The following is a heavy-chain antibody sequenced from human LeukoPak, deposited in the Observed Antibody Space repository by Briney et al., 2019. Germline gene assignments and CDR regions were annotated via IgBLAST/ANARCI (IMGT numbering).Heavy chain of an antibody. V-gene: IGHV4-39*01. J-gene: IGHJ4*02. Sequence: PSETLSLTCTVSGGSISSSSYYWGWIRQPSGKGLEWIGSIYYSGSTYCNPSLKSRVTISVDTSKNQFSLKLSSVTAADTAVYYCARYGVSSGYYSQGDFWGQGTLVTVSS. CDR1: GGSISSSSYY. CDR3: ARYGVSSGYYSQGDF. CDR2: IYYSGST. D-gene: IGHD3-22*01.